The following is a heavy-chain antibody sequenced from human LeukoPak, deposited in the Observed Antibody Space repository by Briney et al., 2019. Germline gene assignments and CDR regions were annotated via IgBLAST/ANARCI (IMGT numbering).Heavy chain of an antibody. Sequence: SASVTVSFKASGYTFTTYGISWVRQPPGQGREGMGWISAYNGNTNYAQKLQGRVTMTTDTSTRTAHMELRSLRSDDTAVYSCARGSSGWWYFDYWGQGTLVTVSS. CDR2: ISAYNGNT. CDR3: ARGSSGWWYFDY. V-gene: IGHV1-18*01. CDR1: GYTFTTYG. D-gene: IGHD6-19*01. J-gene: IGHJ4*02.